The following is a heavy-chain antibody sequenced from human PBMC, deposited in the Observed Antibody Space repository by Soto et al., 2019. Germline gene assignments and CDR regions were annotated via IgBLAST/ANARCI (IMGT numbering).Heavy chain of an antibody. Sequence: EVQLVQSGGGSVQPGGSLRLSCAASGFTFTNYWMHWVRQVPGKGLVWVSRIDGVGTGTSYSDSVRGRFTISRDNAEKILYLQMNSLRSEDTAVYYCTNVFEDWSQRTL. J-gene: IGHJ4*02. V-gene: IGHV3-74*01. CDR2: IDGVGTGT. CDR1: GFTFTNYW. CDR3: TNVFED.